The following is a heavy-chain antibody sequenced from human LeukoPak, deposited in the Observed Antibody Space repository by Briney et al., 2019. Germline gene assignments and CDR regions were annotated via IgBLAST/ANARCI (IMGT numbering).Heavy chain of an antibody. Sequence: GGSLRLSCAASGFDFSSYGMHWVRQAPGKGLEWVAYIHYDSTTEDYADSVQGRFTISRDNSKNTLCLQMNSLRAEDTAVYYCARELSTVDYWGQGTLVTVSS. CDR1: GFDFSSYG. CDR2: IHYDSTTE. CDR3: ARELSTVDY. J-gene: IGHJ4*02. D-gene: IGHD2-2*01. V-gene: IGHV3-30*02.